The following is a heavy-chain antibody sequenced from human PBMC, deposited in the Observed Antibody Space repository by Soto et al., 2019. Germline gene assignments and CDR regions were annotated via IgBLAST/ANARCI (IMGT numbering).Heavy chain of an antibody. CDR3: AIEYSTSPPYYPIGF. CDR1: GGTFSSYS. CDR2: IIPIFGTA. D-gene: IGHD6-6*01. Sequence: QVQLVQSGAEVKKPGSSVKVSCKASGGTFSSYSISWVRQAPGQGLEWMGGIIPIFGTANYAQTFQGRVTITPDESTSTAYMELRNLRSEDTAGYYCAIEYSTSPPYYPIGFWGQGTLVTVSS. J-gene: IGHJ4*02. V-gene: IGHV1-69*01.